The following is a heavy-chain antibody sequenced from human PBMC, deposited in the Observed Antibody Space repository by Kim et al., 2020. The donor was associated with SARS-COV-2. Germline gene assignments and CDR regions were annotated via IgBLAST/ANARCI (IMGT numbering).Heavy chain of an antibody. J-gene: IGHJ4*02. CDR3: ARGASMGSGSYYLDY. CDR1: GGSISSYY. D-gene: IGHD3-10*01. CDR2: IYYSGST. Sequence: SETLSLTCTVSGGSISSYYWSWIRQPPGKGLEWIGYIYYSGSTNYNPSLKSRITISVDTSKNQFSLKLNSVTAADTAVYYCARGASMGSGSYYLDYWGQATLVTVSS. V-gene: IGHV4-59*01.